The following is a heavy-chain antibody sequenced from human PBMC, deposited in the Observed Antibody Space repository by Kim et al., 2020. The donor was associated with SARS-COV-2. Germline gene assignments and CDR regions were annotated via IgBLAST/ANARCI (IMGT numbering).Heavy chain of an antibody. V-gene: IGHV1-3*01. CDR2: INAGDGNT. D-gene: IGHD2-8*01. Sequence: ASVKVSCKASGYSFTSYAIHWVRQAPGQRLEWMGWINAGDGNTKYSQKFQGRVTISRDTSASTAYMEVSSLRSEDTAVYFCARGGYNGVWYEPGTDFWGQGTLVTVSS. CDR1: GYSFTSYA. CDR3: ARGGYNGVWYEPGTDF. J-gene: IGHJ4*02.